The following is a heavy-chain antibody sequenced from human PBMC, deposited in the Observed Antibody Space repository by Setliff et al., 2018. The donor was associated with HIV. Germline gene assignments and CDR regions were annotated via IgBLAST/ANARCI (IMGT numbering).Heavy chain of an antibody. Sequence: SETLSLTCTVSGGSIGSSSYYWGWIRQPPGKGLEWIGSIYYSGSTYYNPSLKSRVTISVDTSKNQFCLKLSSVPAADTAVYYCARWVAAQKALDIWGHGTMVTVSS. J-gene: IGHJ3*02. CDR2: IYYSGST. CDR1: GGSIGSSSYY. D-gene: IGHD2-15*01. CDR3: ARWVAAQKALDI. V-gene: IGHV4-39*01.